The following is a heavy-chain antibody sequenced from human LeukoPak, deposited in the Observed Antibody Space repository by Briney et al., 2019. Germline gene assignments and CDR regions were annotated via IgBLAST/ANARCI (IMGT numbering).Heavy chain of an antibody. D-gene: IGHD5-18*01. J-gene: IGHJ4*02. V-gene: IGHV1-2*02. Sequence: ASVKVSCKASGYTFTGYYMHWVRQAPGQGLEWMGWIYPSSGGTKYEQKFQGRVTMTRDTSISTAYMELNRLRSDDTAVYYCARESVDTSLVSNPLDYWGQGTLVTVSS. CDR1: GYTFTGYY. CDR2: IYPSSGGT. CDR3: ARESVDTSLVSNPLDY.